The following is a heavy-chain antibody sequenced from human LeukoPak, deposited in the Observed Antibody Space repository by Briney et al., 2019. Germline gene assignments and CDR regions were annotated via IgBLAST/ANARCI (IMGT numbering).Heavy chain of an antibody. Sequence: GRSLRLSCAASGFTFDNYAMHWVRQAPGKGLEWVSGFACNCCNTGFADSVKGLFTISRDNAENSLYLQMNSLTPEDTAFYFCRKDMNSYGSGSSYNPWGPFDSWGQGTLVTVSS. J-gene: IGHJ4*02. V-gene: IGHV3-9*01. CDR1: GFTFDNYA. D-gene: IGHD3-10*01. CDR3: RKDMNSYGSGSSYNPWGPFDS. CDR2: FACNCCNT.